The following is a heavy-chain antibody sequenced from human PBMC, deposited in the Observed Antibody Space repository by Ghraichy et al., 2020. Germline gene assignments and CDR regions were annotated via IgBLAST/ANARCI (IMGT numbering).Heavy chain of an antibody. CDR3: AKDAARTGVSLSFDY. CDR2: ISGSGGST. Sequence: GEYLNISCAASGFTFSSYAMSWVRQAPGKGLEWVSAISGSGGSTYYADSVKGRFTISRDNSKNTLYLQMNSLRAEDTAVYYCAKDAARTGVSLSFDYWGQGTLVTVSS. J-gene: IGHJ4*02. D-gene: IGHD3/OR15-3a*01. CDR1: GFTFSSYA. V-gene: IGHV3-23*01.